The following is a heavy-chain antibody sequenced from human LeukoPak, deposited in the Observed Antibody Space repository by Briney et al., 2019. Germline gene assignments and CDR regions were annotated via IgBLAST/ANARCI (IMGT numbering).Heavy chain of an antibody. Sequence: PGGSLRLSCAAPGFTFSSYSMNWVRQAPGKGLEWVSYISSSSSTIYYADSVKGRFTISRDNAKNSLYLQMNSLRAEDTAVYYCARAYDILTGGDFDYWGQGALVTVSS. CDR1: GFTFSSYS. J-gene: IGHJ4*02. CDR3: ARAYDILTGGDFDY. V-gene: IGHV3-48*01. D-gene: IGHD3-9*01. CDR2: ISSSSSTI.